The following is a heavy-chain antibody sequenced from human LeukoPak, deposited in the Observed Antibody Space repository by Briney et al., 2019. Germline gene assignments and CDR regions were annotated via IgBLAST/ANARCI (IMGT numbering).Heavy chain of an antibody. CDR2: IYYSGST. CDR1: GGSISSSSYY. CDR3: ARHSGSYRNPFDY. J-gene: IGHJ4*02. D-gene: IGHD1-26*01. Sequence: SETLSLTCTVSGGSISSSSYYWGWIRQPPGKGLEWIGSIYYSGSTYYNPSLKSRVTISVDTSKNQFSLKLSPVTAADTAVYYCARHSGSYRNPFDYWGQGTLVTVSS. V-gene: IGHV4-39*01.